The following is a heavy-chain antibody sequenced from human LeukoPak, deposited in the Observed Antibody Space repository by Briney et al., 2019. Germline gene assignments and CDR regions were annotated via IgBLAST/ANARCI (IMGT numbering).Heavy chain of an antibody. CDR1: GYTFTGYH. CDR2: INPNTGGT. Sequence: ASVKVSCKASGYTFTGYHMHWVRQAPGQGLEWMGRINPNTGGTEYAQKFQGRVTMTRDTSISTAYMDLSRLRSDDTAVYYCASLEGYCSGGSCYTFDYWGQGTLVTVSS. J-gene: IGHJ4*02. CDR3: ASLEGYCSGGSCYTFDY. V-gene: IGHV1-2*06. D-gene: IGHD2-15*01.